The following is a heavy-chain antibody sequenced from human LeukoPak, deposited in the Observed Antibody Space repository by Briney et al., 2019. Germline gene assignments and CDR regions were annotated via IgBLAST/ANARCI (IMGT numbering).Heavy chain of an antibody. Sequence: GGSLRLSCAASGFTVSSNYMSWVRQAPGKGLEWVSVIYSGGSTYYADSVKGRFTISRDNSKNTLYLQMNSLRAEDTAVYYCAKSSYYDTSGSYREYYFDYWGQGALVTVSS. V-gene: IGHV3-53*01. J-gene: IGHJ4*02. D-gene: IGHD3-22*01. CDR3: AKSSYYDTSGSYREYYFDY. CDR1: GFTVSSNY. CDR2: IYSGGST.